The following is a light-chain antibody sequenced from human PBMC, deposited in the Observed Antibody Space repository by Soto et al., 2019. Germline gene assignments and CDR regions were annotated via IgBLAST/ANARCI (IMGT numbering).Light chain of an antibody. J-gene: IGKJ1*01. V-gene: IGKV1-12*01. CDR1: QDIGNW. Sequence: DIQMTQSPSSVSASVGDRVTITCRASQDIGNWVFWYQQKPGKAPKLLIFGASSLQSGVPSRFSGNRSGTDFTLTVSSLQPEDSAIYFCQQGHSVPPTFGQGTKVEI. CDR3: QQGHSVPPT. CDR2: GAS.